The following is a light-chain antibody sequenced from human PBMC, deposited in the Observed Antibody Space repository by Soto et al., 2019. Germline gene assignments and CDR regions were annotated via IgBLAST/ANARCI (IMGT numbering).Light chain of an antibody. CDR1: QSVSNK. CDR3: QQYDVSPPIT. Sequence: EIVMTQSPATLSVSPGERATLSCRASQSVSNKLAWYQQKPAQPPRLLIYGISSRANGIPDRFSGSGSGTDFTLTISRLEPEDYAVYYCQQYDVSPPITFGQGTRLEIK. J-gene: IGKJ5*01. V-gene: IGKV3-20*01. CDR2: GIS.